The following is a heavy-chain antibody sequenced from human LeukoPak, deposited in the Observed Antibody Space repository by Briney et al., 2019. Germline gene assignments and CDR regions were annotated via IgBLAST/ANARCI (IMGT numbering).Heavy chain of an antibody. D-gene: IGHD4/OR15-4a*01. J-gene: IGHJ5*02. CDR2: IYYSGST. V-gene: IGHV4-59*01. Sequence: SETLSLTCTVSGGSISSYYWSWIRQPPGKGLEWIGYIYYSGSTNYNPSLKSRVTISVDTSKHQFSLKLSSVTAADTAVYYCASHPASDPGAFDPWGQGTLVTVSS. CDR3: ASHPASDPGAFDP. CDR1: GGSISSYY.